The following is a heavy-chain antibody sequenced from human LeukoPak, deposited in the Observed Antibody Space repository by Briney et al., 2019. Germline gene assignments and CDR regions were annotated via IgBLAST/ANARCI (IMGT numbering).Heavy chain of an antibody. J-gene: IGHJ4*02. CDR2: INHSGST. CDR3: ARGPVKIQLWPRPFDY. D-gene: IGHD5-18*01. Sequence: SETLSLTCDVYGGSFSGYYWSWIRQPPGKGLEWIGEINHSGSTNYNPSLKSRVTISVDTSKNQFSLKLSSVTAADTAVYYCARGPVKIQLWPRPFDYWGQGTLVTVSS. V-gene: IGHV4-34*01. CDR1: GGSFSGYY.